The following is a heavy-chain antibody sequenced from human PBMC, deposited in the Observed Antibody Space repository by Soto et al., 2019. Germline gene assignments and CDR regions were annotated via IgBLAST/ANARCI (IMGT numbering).Heavy chain of an antibody. D-gene: IGHD2-2*02. V-gene: IGHV4-61*01. J-gene: IGHJ6*02. CDR1: GGSFRSDTLY. Sequence: PSESLYLTCTVPGGSFRSDTLYWSWIRQPPGKRLEWIGFIYSIGRTNYNPSLKSRGTMSVDTSKNQFSLKLRSVIVADTAVYHCARFVRSCSGTTCYTRADVWGQGTTVTVSS. CDR3: ARFVRSCSGTTCYTRADV. CDR2: IYSIGRT.